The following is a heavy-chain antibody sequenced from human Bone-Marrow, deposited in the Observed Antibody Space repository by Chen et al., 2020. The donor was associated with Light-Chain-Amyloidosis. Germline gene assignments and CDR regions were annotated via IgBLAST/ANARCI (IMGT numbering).Heavy chain of an antibody. D-gene: IGHD1-7*01. Sequence: QVQLQESGPGLVKPSETLSLTCAVSGYSISSGYYWGWIRQPPGKGLEWIGSIYHSGSTYYNPSLKSRVTISVDTSKNQFSLKLSSVTAADTAVYYCARDLVPPRETGTTFYGWFDPWGQGTLVTVSS. CDR2: IYHSGST. J-gene: IGHJ5*02. CDR3: ARDLVPPRETGTTFYGWFDP. V-gene: IGHV4-38-2*02. CDR1: GYSISSGYY.